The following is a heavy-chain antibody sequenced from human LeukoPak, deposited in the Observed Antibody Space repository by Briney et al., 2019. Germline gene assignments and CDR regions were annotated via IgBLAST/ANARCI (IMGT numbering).Heavy chain of an antibody. V-gene: IGHV3-30*04. Sequence: PGRSLRLSCAASGFTFSSYAMHWVRQAPGRGLEGVAVIAYYGSNKYYGDSVKGRFTISRDNSKNTLYLQMNSVRAEDPAVYYCAREYSYDSSGYQSSLRSGMDVSGQGTTVTVSS. CDR3: AREYSYDSSGYQSSLRSGMDV. D-gene: IGHD3-22*01. J-gene: IGHJ6*02. CDR1: GFTFSSYA. CDR2: IAYYGSNK.